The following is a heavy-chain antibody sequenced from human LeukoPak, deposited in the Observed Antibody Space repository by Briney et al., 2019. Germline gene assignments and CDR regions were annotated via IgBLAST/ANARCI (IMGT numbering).Heavy chain of an antibody. Sequence: ASVKVSCRASGYTFTSYDINWVRQATGQGLEWMGWMNPNSGNTGYAQKFQGRVTMTRNTSISTAYMELSSLRSEDTAVYYCASGPHLSYSSGWDNDYWGQGTLVTVSS. J-gene: IGHJ4*02. CDR3: ASGPHLSYSSGWDNDY. D-gene: IGHD6-19*01. CDR2: MNPNSGNT. V-gene: IGHV1-8*01. CDR1: GYTFTSYD.